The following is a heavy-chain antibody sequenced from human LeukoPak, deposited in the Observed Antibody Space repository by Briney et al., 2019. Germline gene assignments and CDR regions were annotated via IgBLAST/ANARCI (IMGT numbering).Heavy chain of an antibody. Sequence: PGGSLRLSCAASGFTFSSYCMNWVRQAPGKGLVWVSRVSSDGGTTTYADSVKGRFTASRDNTKNTLNLQMTGLRAEDTGVYYCGRDAWTASTPIDYWGQGTLVTVSS. V-gene: IGHV3-74*01. CDR2: VSSDGGTT. CDR1: GFTFSSYC. CDR3: GRDAWTASTPIDY. J-gene: IGHJ4*02. D-gene: IGHD1-1*01.